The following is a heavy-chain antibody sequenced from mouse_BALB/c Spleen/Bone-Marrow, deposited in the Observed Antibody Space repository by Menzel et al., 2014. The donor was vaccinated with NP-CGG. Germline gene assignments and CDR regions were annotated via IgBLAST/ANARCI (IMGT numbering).Heavy chain of an antibody. CDR2: IRNKANGYTT. J-gene: IGHJ2*01. Sequence: EVQRVESGGGLVQPGGSLRLSCATSGFTFTDYYMNWVRQPPGKALEWLGFIRNKANGYTTEYSASVKGRFTISRDNSQSILYLQMNTLRAEDSATYYCARDSRSTVSHFDYWGQGTTLTVSS. V-gene: IGHV7-3*02. CDR3: ARDSRSTVSHFDY. D-gene: IGHD1-1*01. CDR1: GFTFTDYY.